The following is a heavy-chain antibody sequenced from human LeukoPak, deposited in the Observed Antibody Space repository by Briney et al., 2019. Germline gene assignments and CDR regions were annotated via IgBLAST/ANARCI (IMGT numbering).Heavy chain of an antibody. CDR1: GFTFSSYA. CDR2: ISGSGGST. CDR3: AKDALDYYDSSGYYPEYFQH. Sequence: GGSLRLSCAASGFTFSSYAMSWVRQAPGKGLEWVSAISGSGGSTYYADSVKGRFTISRDNSKNTLYLQMNSLRAEDTAVYYCAKDALDYYDSSGYYPEYFQHWGQGTLVTVSS. D-gene: IGHD3-22*01. V-gene: IGHV3-23*01. J-gene: IGHJ1*01.